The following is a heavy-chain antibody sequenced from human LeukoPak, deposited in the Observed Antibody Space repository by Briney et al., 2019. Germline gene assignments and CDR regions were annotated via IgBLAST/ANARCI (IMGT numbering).Heavy chain of an antibody. CDR1: GFTFSDYY. D-gene: IGHD2-15*01. CDR3: ARVRGDCSGGSCPRIYYFDY. V-gene: IGHV3-7*01. Sequence: AGGSLRLSCAASGFTFSDYYMSWIRQAPGKGLEWVANIKQDGSEKYYVDSVKGRFTISRDNAKNSLYLQMNSLRAEDTAVYYCARVRGDCSGGSCPRIYYFDYWGQGTLVTVSS. CDR2: IKQDGSEK. J-gene: IGHJ4*02.